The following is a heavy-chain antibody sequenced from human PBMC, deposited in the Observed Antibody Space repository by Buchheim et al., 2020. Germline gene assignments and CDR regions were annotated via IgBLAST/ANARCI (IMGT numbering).Heavy chain of an antibody. J-gene: IGHJ6*02. CDR2: ISGSGGST. CDR1: GFTFSSYA. D-gene: IGHD5-12*01. Sequence: EVQLVESGGGLVQPGGSLRLSCAASGFTFSSYAMSWVRQAPGKGLEWFSAISGSGGSTYYADSVKGRFTIARANSKNTLYLQMNSLRAEDTAVYYCAKESDIVATHPGIYGMDVWGQGTT. CDR3: AKESDIVATHPGIYGMDV. V-gene: IGHV3-23*04.